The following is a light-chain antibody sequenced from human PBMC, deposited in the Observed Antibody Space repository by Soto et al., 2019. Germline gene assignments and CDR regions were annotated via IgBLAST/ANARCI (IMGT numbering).Light chain of an antibody. CDR2: DAS. V-gene: IGKV1-5*01. Sequence: DIQMTQSPSTLSASVGDRVTITCRASQSINNWLAWYQQKPGKAPNLLIYDASSLGGGVPSRFNGSGSGTEFTLTISSLQRDDFATYYCQQYNTYSPPWTFGQGTKVDI. CDR1: QSINNW. CDR3: QQYNTYSPPWT. J-gene: IGKJ1*01.